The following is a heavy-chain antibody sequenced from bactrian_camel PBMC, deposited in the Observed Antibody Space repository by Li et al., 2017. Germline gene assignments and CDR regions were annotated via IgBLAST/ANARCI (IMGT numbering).Heavy chain of an antibody. CDR2: IDSDGNT. J-gene: IGHJ7*01. D-gene: IGHD2*01. CDR1: RHTDSSAC. Sequence: HVQLVESGGGSVQTGGSLRLSCTTSRHTDSSACTTWFRQAPGKEREGVAAIDSDGNTFYSDSVKGRFTISQDNAKNTLYLQMNGLKPEDTAMYYCAAGKYCSGGYCYLPPFHYGMDYWGKGTQVTVS. V-gene: IGHV3S6*01.